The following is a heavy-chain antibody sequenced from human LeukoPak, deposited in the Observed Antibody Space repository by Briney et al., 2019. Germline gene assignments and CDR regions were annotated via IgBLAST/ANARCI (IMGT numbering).Heavy chain of an antibody. Sequence: SETLSLTCAVSGGSISSGGYSWSWIRQPPGKGLEWIGCIYHSGSTYYNPSLKSRVTISVDRSKNQFSLKLSSVTAADTAVYYCAREEEGHFDPWGQGTLVTVSS. V-gene: IGHV4-30-2*01. J-gene: IGHJ5*02. CDR2: IYHSGST. CDR3: AREEEGHFDP. CDR1: GGSISSGGYS.